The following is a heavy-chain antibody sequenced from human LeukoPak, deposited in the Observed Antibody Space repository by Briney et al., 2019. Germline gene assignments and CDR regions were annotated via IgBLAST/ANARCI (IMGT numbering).Heavy chain of an antibody. J-gene: IGHJ4*02. D-gene: IGHD2-2*01. V-gene: IGHV1-69*06. CDR3: ANSGYCSSTSCYWSADFDY. CDR1: GGTISSYA. CDR2: IIPIFGTA. Sequence: SVKVSCKASGGTISSYAISWVRQAPGQGLEWMGGIIPIFGTANYAQKFQGRVTITADKSTSTAYMELSSLRSEDTAVYYCANSGYCSSTSCYWSADFDYWGQGTLVTVSS.